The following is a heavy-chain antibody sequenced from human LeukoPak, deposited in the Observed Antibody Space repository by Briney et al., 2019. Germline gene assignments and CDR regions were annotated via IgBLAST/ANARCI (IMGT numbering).Heavy chain of an antibody. CDR2: ISGGGDNT. J-gene: IGHJ3*01. CDR3: AKDQGV. CDR1: GFTFSSYP. V-gene: IGHV3-23*01. Sequence: GGSLRLSCAASGFTFSSYPIMWVRQAPGKGLEWVSAISGGGDNTYYADSVKGRFTISRDNSKNTLYLQMNSLRAEDTAVYYCAKDQGVWGQGTMVTVSS.